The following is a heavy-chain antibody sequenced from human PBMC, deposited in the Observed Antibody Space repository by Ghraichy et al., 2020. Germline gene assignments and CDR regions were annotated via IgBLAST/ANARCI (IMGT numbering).Heavy chain of an antibody. CDR1: GYTFTSYG. CDR2: ISGYSGNT. V-gene: IGHV1-18*04. J-gene: IGHJ4*02. D-gene: IGHD2-2*02. CDR3: ARDDTLGFFDY. Sequence: ASVKVSCKASGYTFTSYGVSWVRQAPGQGLEWRGWISGYSGNTNYAQILQGRVTMTTDTSTSTAYMELRSLRSDDTAVYYCARDDTLGFFDYWGQGTLVTVSA.